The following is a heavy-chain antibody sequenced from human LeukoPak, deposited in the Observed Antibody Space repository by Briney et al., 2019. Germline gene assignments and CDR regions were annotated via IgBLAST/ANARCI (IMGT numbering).Heavy chain of an antibody. V-gene: IGHV3-23*01. CDR3: AKDRVGATGLFDY. Sequence: GGSLRLSCVASGFTFSDYAMNWVRQAPGKGLEWISAISGSGETTYYGDSMKGLFTISRDNSKNTLYLQMDSLRAEDTAVYYCAKDRVGATGLFDYWGQGTLVTVSS. D-gene: IGHD1-26*01. CDR1: GFTFSDYA. J-gene: IGHJ4*02. CDR2: ISGSGETT.